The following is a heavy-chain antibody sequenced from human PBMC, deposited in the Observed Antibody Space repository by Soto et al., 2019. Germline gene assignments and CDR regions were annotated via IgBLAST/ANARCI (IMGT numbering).Heavy chain of an antibody. J-gene: IGHJ5*02. V-gene: IGHV1-46*01. D-gene: IGHD6-13*01. CDR2: INPSGGST. Sequence: ASVKVSCKASGYTFTSYYMHWVRQAPGQGLEWMGIINPSGGSTSYAQKFQGRVTMTRDTSTSTVYMELSSLRSEDTAVYYCAIAAAGTTWFDPSGQATLVTVSS. CDR1: GYTFTSYY. CDR3: AIAAAGTTWFDP.